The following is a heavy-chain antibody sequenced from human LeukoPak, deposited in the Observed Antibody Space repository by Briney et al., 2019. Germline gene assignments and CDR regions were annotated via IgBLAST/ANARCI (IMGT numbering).Heavy chain of an antibody. CDR1: GFSFGTYS. D-gene: IGHD1-26*01. CDR2: MSGSGGTT. Sequence: GGSLRLSCAASGFSFGTYSMTWVRQAPGRGLEWVSIMSGSGGTTHYADPVKGRFTISRDNSENTLYLQMNSLRAEDTAVYYCAKERLTTTCFDYWGQGTLVTVSS. J-gene: IGHJ4*02. CDR3: AKERLTTTCFDY. V-gene: IGHV3-23*01.